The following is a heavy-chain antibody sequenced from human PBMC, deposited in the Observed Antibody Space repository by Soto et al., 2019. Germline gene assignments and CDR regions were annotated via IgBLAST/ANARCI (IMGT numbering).Heavy chain of an antibody. CDR3: AVRRGYSYGRKTYFDY. V-gene: IGHV4-34*01. Sequence: SETLSLTCAVYGGSFSGYYWSWIRQPPGKGLEWIGEINHSGSTNYNPSLKSRGTISVDTSKNQFSLKLSSVTAADTAVYYCAVRRGYSYGRKTYFDYWGQGTLVTVSS. D-gene: IGHD5-18*01. CDR1: GGSFSGYY. CDR2: INHSGST. J-gene: IGHJ4*02.